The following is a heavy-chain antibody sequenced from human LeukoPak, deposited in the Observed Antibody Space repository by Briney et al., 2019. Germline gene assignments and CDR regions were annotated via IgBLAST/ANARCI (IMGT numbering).Heavy chain of an antibody. Sequence: ASVKVSCKASGYTFTGYYMHWVRQAPGQGLEWMGRINPNSGGTNYAQKFQGRVTMTRDTSISTAYMELSRLRSDDTAVYYCARDHPSIGGSDVWGQGTLVTVSS. CDR3: ARDHPSIGGSDV. J-gene: IGHJ4*02. D-gene: IGHD3-10*01. CDR2: INPNSGGT. CDR1: GYTFTGYY. V-gene: IGHV1-2*06.